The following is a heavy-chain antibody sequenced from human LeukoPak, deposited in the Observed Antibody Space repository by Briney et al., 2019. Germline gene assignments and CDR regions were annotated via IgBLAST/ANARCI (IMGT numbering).Heavy chain of an antibody. J-gene: IGHJ4*02. CDR2: IPDDGNNR. CDR1: GFTFSSYG. V-gene: IGHV3-30*18. D-gene: IGHD3-10*01. Sequence: PGGSLRLSCAASGFTFSSYGMHWVRQAPGKGLEWVAVIPDDGNNRYYVDSVKGRFTISRDNSKNTLYLQVDSLRAEDTAVYYCAKDIGSYYDYWGQGILVTVSS. CDR3: AKDIGSYYDY.